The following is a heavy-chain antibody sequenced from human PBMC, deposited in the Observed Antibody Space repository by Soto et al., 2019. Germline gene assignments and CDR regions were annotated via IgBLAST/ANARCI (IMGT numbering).Heavy chain of an antibody. CDR1: GFTFSSYA. Sequence: LRLSCAASGFTFSSYAMHWVRQAPGKGLEWVAVISYDGSNKYYADSVKGRFTISRDNSKNTLYLQMNSLRAEDTAVYYFAIDSSSWYLSTPYYYYGMDVWGQGTTVTVSS. CDR3: AIDSSSWYLSTPYYYYGMDV. D-gene: IGHD6-13*01. V-gene: IGHV3-30-3*01. J-gene: IGHJ6*02. CDR2: ISYDGSNK.